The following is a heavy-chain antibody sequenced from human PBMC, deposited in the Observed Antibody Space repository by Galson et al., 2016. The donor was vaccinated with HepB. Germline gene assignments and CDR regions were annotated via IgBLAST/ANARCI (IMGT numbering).Heavy chain of an antibody. D-gene: IGHD6-19*01. CDR2: ISSSSSTI. CDR3: ARTQFSSGYWYFDL. CDR1: GFTFSSYT. Sequence: SLRLSCAASGFTFSSYTMNWVRQAPGKGLEWVSYISSSSSTIYYADSVKGRFTISRDNAKNSLYLQMNSLRDEDTAVYYCARTQFSSGYWYFDLWGRGTLVTGSS. J-gene: IGHJ2*01. V-gene: IGHV3-48*02.